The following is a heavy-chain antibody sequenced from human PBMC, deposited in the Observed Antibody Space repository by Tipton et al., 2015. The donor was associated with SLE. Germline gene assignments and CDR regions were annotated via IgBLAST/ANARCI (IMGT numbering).Heavy chain of an antibody. J-gene: IGHJ4*02. Sequence: TLSLTCAVYGGSFSGYYWSWIRQPPGKGLEWIGEINHSGSTNYNPSLKSRVTISVDTSKNQFSLKLSPVTAADTAVYYCARGSTRDYWGQGTLVTVSS. CDR2: INHSGST. CDR1: GGSFSGYY. CDR3: ARGSTRDY. V-gene: IGHV4-34*01. D-gene: IGHD2-2*01.